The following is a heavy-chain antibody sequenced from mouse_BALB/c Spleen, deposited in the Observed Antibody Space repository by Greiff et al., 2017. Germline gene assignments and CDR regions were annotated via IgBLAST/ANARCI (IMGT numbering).Heavy chain of an antibody. J-gene: IGHJ4*01. CDR2: IYPGNSDT. Sequence: EVQLQQSGTVLARPGASVKMSCKASGYSFTSYWMHWVKQRPGQGLEWIGAIYPGNSDTSYNQKFKGKAKLTAVTSASTAYMELSSLTNEDSAVYYCTRRYYDYDAMDYWGQGTSVTVSS. CDR1: GYSFTSYW. D-gene: IGHD2-1*01. CDR3: TRRYYDYDAMDY. V-gene: IGHV1-5*01.